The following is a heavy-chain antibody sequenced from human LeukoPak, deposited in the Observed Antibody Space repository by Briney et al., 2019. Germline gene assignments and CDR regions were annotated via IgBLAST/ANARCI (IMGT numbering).Heavy chain of an antibody. CDR3: VRDTLGRGSGGHAFDL. Sequence: GGSLRLACAASGFVFGTFGINWVRQAPGKGLEWVSSISSRSTYIDYADSLKGRFTISRDNANNSLYLQMNSLRDEDTAMYYCVRDTLGRGSGGHAFDLWGQGTMVIVS. V-gene: IGHV3-21*01. CDR2: ISSRSTYI. D-gene: IGHD2-15*01. CDR1: GFVFGTFG. J-gene: IGHJ3*01.